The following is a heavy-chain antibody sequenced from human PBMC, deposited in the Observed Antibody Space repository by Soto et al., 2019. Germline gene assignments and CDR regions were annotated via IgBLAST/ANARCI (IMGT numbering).Heavy chain of an antibody. CDR2: ISYDESNK. Sequence: QVQLVESGGGVVQPGRSLRLSCAASGFTFRSYGMHWVRQAPGKGLEWVAVISYDESNKYYADAVKGRFTISRDNSKNTLYLQMNSLRIEDTAVYYCAKDVGSGLNSNWYERDYWGQGTLVTVSS. CDR1: GFTFRSYG. CDR3: AKDVGSGLNSNWYERDY. V-gene: IGHV3-30*18. J-gene: IGHJ4*02. D-gene: IGHD1-1*01.